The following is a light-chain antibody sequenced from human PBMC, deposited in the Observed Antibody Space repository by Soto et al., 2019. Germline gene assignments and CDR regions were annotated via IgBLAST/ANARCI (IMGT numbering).Light chain of an antibody. Sequence: DIQLTQSPTFLSASVGDRVTITCRASQGISSSLAWYQQKQGKAPKILIYAASTLQSGVPSRFSGSGSGTEFTLTISSLQPEDFGTYYCQQLNNYPLTFGGGTKVDIK. CDR1: QGISSS. J-gene: IGKJ4*01. CDR3: QQLNNYPLT. CDR2: AAS. V-gene: IGKV1-9*01.